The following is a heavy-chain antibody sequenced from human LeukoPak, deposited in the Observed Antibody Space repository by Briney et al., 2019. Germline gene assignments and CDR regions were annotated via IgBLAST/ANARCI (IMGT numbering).Heavy chain of an antibody. V-gene: IGHV4-39*01. CDR1: GGSISSTSYC. D-gene: IGHD3-3*01. CDR3: ARHSDSTIFGVVMKTPIDY. CDR2: IHSSGTT. J-gene: IGHJ4*02. Sequence: PSETLSLTCAVSGGSISSTSYCWAWVRQPPGKGLEWIVTIHSSGTTYYNPSLKSRVTIFVATSKNQFSLKLTSVTAADTAVYYCARHSDSTIFGVVMKTPIDYWGQGTLVTVSS.